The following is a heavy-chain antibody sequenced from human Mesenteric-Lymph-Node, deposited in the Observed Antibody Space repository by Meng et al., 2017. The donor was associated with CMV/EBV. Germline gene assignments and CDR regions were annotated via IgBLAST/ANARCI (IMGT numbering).Heavy chain of an antibody. CDR1: GFTSDDYA. CDR3: ARDESLMIARGAFDY. V-gene: IGHV3-9*02. D-gene: IGHD3-22*01. J-gene: IGHJ4*02. Sequence: SLKISCAASGFTSDDYAMHWVRQAPGRGLEWVAGVNWWSTDIRYADSVRGRFTISRDNAKNSLYLQMNSLRAEDTAVYFCARDESLMIARGAFDYWGQGILVTVSS. CDR2: VNWWSTDI.